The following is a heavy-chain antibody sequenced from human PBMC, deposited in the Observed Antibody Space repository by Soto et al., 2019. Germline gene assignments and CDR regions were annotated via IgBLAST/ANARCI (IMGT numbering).Heavy chain of an antibody. J-gene: IGHJ5*02. Sequence: QVQLQESGPGLVKASETLSLTCTVSGGSVSSGDYYWSWIRQPPGKGLEWIGNIYYRGRTKYNPSHKSRTTISVDTSKNQSALKVSSVTAADTAVYYCAGMPVDTSMIYWFDPWGQGTLVTVSS. CDR3: AGMPVDTSMIYWFDP. CDR2: IYYRGRT. V-gene: IGHV4-61*08. D-gene: IGHD5-18*01. CDR1: GGSVSSGDYY.